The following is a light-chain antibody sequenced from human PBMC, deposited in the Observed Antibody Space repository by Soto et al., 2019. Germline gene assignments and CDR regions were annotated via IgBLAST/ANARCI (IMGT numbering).Light chain of an antibody. CDR1: RSNIGAGYD. CDR2: GNS. CDR3: QSYDSSLSGSV. J-gene: IGLJ2*01. V-gene: IGLV1-40*01. Sequence: QSVLTQPPSVSGAPGQRVTISCTGSRSNIGAGYDVHWYQQLPGTAPKLLIYGNSNRPSGVPDRLSGSKSGTSASLASTGLQAEDEADYYCQSYDSSLSGSVFGGGTKLTVL.